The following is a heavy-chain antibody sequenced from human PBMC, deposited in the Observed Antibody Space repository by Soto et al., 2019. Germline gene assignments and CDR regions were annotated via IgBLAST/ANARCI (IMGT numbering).Heavy chain of an antibody. J-gene: IGHJ4*02. V-gene: IGHV1-46*01. D-gene: IGHD6-19*01. CDR1: GYTFTSYY. CDR3: ARGEAVAGNLVDY. CDR2: INPSGGST. Sequence: QVQLVQSGAEVKKPGASVKVSCKASGYTFTSYYMHWVRQAPGQGLEWMGIINPSGGSTSYAQKFQGRGPMDREKAPRTGYMELSSLRSEDTAGDYCARGEAVAGNLVDYWGQGTLVTVSS.